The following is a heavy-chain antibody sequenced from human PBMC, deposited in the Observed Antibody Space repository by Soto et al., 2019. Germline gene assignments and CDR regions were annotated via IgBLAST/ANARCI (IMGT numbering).Heavy chain of an antibody. V-gene: IGHV4-59*01. D-gene: IGHD3-10*01. CDR3: ASSFYSGSGSSTYYFDY. CDR2: IYYSGST. Sequence: SSETLCLTSTVSCGSISSYYWIWIRQAPGEGLEWIGYIYYSGSTNYNPSLKSRVTISLDTSKNQFSLKLSSVTAADTAVYYCASSFYSGSGSSTYYFDYWGQGTLVTVSS. CDR1: CGSISSYY. J-gene: IGHJ4*02.